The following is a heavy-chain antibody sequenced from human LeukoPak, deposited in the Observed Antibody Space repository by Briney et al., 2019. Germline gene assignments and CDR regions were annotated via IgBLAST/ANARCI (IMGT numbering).Heavy chain of an antibody. CDR3: ARWDCSSNSCSYGMDV. D-gene: IGHD2-2*01. J-gene: IGHJ6*02. CDR2: ISAYNGNT. Sequence: ASVKVSCKVSGYTFTSYGISGVRQAPGQGLEWMGWISAYNGNTNYAQKLQGRVTMTTDTSTSTAYMELRSLRSDDTAVYYCARWDCSSNSCSYGMDVLGQGTTVTVSS. CDR1: GYTFTSYG. V-gene: IGHV1-18*01.